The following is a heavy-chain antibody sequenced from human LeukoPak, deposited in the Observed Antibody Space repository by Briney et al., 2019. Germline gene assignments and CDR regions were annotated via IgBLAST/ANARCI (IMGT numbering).Heavy chain of an antibody. CDR2: INHSGST. D-gene: IGHD2-8*01. J-gene: IGHJ4*02. CDR1: GGSFSGYY. CDR3: ARGIVLMVYATFDY. Sequence: SETLSLTCAVYGGSFSGYYWSWIRQPPGKGLEWIGEINHSGSTNYNPSLKGRVTISVDTSKNQFSLKLNSVTAADTAVYYCARGIVLMVYATFDYWGQGTLVTVSS. V-gene: IGHV4-34*01.